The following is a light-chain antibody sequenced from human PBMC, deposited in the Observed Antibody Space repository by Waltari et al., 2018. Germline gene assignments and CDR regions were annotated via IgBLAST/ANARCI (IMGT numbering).Light chain of an antibody. Sequence: QSLLTQAPSASAPPGQRITMTCSGSNSNIGKNTVNWYQQHPGTAPKLLVYRNAQRPSEVPDRFSGSRSGTSASLAISGLQFDDEADYYCATWDDSLNGWVFGGGTRLTVL. CDR3: ATWDDSLNGWV. V-gene: IGLV1-44*01. CDR2: RNA. CDR1: NSNIGKNT. J-gene: IGLJ3*02.